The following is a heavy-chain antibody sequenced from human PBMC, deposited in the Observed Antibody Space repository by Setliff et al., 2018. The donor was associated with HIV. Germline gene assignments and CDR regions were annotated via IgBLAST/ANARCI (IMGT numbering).Heavy chain of an antibody. J-gene: IGHJ3*02. D-gene: IGHD3-10*01. Sequence: PSETLSLTCTVSGGSTSTSGHYWGWIRQPPGKGREWIGSIYSSGSTYYNPSLKSRVTISVDTSRNQFSLKLKSVTAADTAVYYCATSAESGFGIHWGVFNIWGQGTRVTVSS. V-gene: IGHV4-39*01. CDR2: IYSSGST. CDR3: ATSAESGFGIHWGVFNI. CDR1: GGSTSTSGHY.